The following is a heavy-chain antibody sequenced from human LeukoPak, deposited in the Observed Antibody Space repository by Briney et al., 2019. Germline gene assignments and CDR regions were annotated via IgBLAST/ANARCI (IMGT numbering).Heavy chain of an antibody. CDR3: TRRHYGDYVVDN. J-gene: IGHJ4*02. Sequence: GGSLRLSCATSGFTFNGSALHWVRQAAGQGREGVGRIRSKAHRYATAYAASVKGRFTVSRDDSKNMAYLQMNSLKTEDTAIYYCTRRHYGDYVVDNWGQGTLVTVSS. CDR1: GFTFNGSA. CDR2: IRSKAHRYAT. V-gene: IGHV3-73*01. D-gene: IGHD4-17*01.